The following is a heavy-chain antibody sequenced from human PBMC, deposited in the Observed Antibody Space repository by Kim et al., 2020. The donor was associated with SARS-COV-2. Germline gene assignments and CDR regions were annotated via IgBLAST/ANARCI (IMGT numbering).Heavy chain of an antibody. D-gene: IGHD2-15*01. J-gene: IGHJ6*01. CDR2: IYDSGST. CDR3: ARRDYCSGGSCYYGMDV. Sequence: SETLSLTCTVSGGPISSYYWSWIRQPPGKGLEWIGYIYDSGSTNYNPSLKSRVTISVDTSKNQFSLKLSSFTAADTAVYYCARRDYCSGGSCYYGMDVWG. CDR1: GGPISSYY. V-gene: IGHV4-59*01.